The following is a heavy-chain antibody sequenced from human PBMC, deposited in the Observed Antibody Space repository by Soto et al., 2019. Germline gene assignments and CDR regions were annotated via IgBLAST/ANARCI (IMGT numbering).Heavy chain of an antibody. Sequence: GGSLRLSCAASGFTFSSYGMHWVRQAPGKGLEWVAVISYDGSNKYYADSVKGRFTISRDNSKNTLYLQMNSLRAEDTAVYYCAKEGQDIVVVPAAGSNYYYYYYMDVWGKGTTVTVSS. CDR2: ISYDGSNK. CDR3: AKEGQDIVVVPAAGSNYYYYYYMDV. D-gene: IGHD2-2*01. CDR1: GFTFSSYG. J-gene: IGHJ6*03. V-gene: IGHV3-30*18.